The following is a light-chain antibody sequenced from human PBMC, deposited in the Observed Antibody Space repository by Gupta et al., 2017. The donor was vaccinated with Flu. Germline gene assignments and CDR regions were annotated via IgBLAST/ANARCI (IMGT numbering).Light chain of an antibody. J-gene: IGKJ1*01. CDR1: QSISSS. CDR3: QQSYSTPPDT. V-gene: IGKV1-39*01. Sequence: DRVTITCRASQSISSSLNWYQQKPGKAPKLLIYTASSLQSGVPSRFSDSGSGTDFTLTISSLQPEDFATYYCQQSYSTPPDTFGQGTKVEIK. CDR2: TAS.